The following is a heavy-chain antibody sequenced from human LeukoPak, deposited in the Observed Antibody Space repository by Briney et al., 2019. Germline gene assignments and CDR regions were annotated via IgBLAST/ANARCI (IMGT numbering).Heavy chain of an antibody. V-gene: IGHV4-59*11. CDR1: GGSISSHY. J-gene: IGHJ5*02. CDR2: IYYSGST. Sequence: PSETLSLTCSVSGGSISSHYWSWIRQPPGKGLEWIGYIYYSGSTKYNPSLKSRVTISVDTSKNQFSLKLSSVTAADTAVYYCARGGTTVTPGLLWFDPWGQGFLVTVSS. D-gene: IGHD4-17*01. CDR3: ARGGTTVTPGLLWFDP.